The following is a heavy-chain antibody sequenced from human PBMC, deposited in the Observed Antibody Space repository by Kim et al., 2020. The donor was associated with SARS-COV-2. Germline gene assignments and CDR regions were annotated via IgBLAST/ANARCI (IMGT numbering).Heavy chain of an antibody. J-gene: IGHJ6*01. D-gene: IGHD5-12*01. CDR3: ARDREDGYIPYYYYGM. V-gene: IGHV4-39*07. CDR2: IYYSGST. Sequence: SETLSLTCTVSGGSISSSSYYWGWIRQPPGKGLEWIGSIYYSGSTYYNPSLKSRVTISVDTSKNQFSLKLSSVTAADTAVYYCARDREDGYIPYYYYGM. CDR1: GGSISSSSYY.